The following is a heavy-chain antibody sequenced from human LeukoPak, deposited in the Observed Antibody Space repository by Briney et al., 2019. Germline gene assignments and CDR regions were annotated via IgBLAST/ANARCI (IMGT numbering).Heavy chain of an antibody. J-gene: IGHJ4*02. CDR3: ARAGAMVTMEALSY. CDR1: GFTFSSYE. D-gene: IGHD5-18*01. CDR2: VSSGGSTI. Sequence: GGSLRLSSAASGFTFSSYEMNWVRQGPGKGLEWGSYVSSGGSTIYYADSVKGRLTISRDNAKNSLYLQMNSLRAEDTAVYYCARAGAMVTMEALSYWGQGTLVTVSS. V-gene: IGHV3-48*03.